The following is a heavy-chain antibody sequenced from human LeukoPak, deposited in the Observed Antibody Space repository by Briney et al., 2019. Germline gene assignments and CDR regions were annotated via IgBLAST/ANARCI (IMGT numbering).Heavy chain of an antibody. J-gene: IGHJ4*02. Sequence: GGSLRLSCAASGFTFSSYSMKWVRQAPGKGLEWVSSISSSSSYIYYADSVKGRFTISRDNAKNSLYLQMNSLRAEDTAVYYCARAHYDFNFDYWGQGTLVTVSS. CDR2: ISSSSSYI. D-gene: IGHD3-3*01. V-gene: IGHV3-21*01. CDR3: ARAHYDFNFDY. CDR1: GFTFSSYS.